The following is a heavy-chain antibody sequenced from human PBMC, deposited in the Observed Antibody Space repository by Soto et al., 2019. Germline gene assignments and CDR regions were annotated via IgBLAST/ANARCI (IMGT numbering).Heavy chain of an antibody. CDR2: IYYSGST. CDR3: ARGVVVVVAATESNWFDP. V-gene: IGHV4-39*01. CDR1: GGSISSSSYY. J-gene: IGHJ5*02. D-gene: IGHD2-15*01. Sequence: QLQLQESGPGLVKPSENLSLTCTVSGGSISSSSYYWGWIRQPPGKGLEWIGSIYYSGSTYYNPSLKSRVTICVDTSKNQFSLKLSSVTAADTAVYYCARGVVVVVAATESNWFDPWGQGTLVTVSS.